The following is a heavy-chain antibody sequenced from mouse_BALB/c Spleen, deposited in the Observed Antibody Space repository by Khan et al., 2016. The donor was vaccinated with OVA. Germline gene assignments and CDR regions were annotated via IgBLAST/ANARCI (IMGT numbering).Heavy chain of an antibody. CDR1: GYTFTNYW. Sequence: QVQLQQSGAELVRPGTSVKISCKASGYTFTNYWLGWVKQRPGHGLEWIGDIYPGDGHLNYNEKFKDKATLTAGKSSSTAYIQLSSLTSEDSAVYFCTSWATWFFDVWGAGTTVTVSS. V-gene: IGHV1-63*01. CDR3: TSWATWFFDV. D-gene: IGHD3-1*01. J-gene: IGHJ1*01. CDR2: IYPGDGHL.